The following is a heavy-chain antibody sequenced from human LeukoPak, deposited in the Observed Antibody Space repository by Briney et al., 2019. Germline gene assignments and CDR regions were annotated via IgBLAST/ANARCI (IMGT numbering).Heavy chain of an antibody. Sequence: GASVKVSCKASGYTFTSYYMHWVRQAPGQGLEWMGIINPSGGSTSYAQKFQGRVTMTRDTSTSTVYMELSSLRSDDTAVYYCASHLLSLQQLVLGDASDIWGPGTMVTVSS. J-gene: IGHJ3*02. CDR3: ASHLLSLQQLVLGDASDI. CDR2: INPSGGST. CDR1: GYTFTSYY. V-gene: IGHV1-46*01. D-gene: IGHD1-1*01.